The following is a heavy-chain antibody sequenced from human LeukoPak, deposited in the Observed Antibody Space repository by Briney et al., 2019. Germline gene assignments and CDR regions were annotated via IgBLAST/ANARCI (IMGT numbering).Heavy chain of an antibody. V-gene: IGHV3-15*01. Sequence: GGSLRLSCAASGFTFSNAWMSWVRQAPGKGLEWVGRIKSKTDGGTTDYAAPVKGRFTISRDDSKNTLYLQMNSLKTEDTAVYYCTTDFKYQLLYVVLVDYWGQGTLVTVSS. J-gene: IGHJ4*02. CDR3: TTDFKYQLLYVVLVDY. D-gene: IGHD2-2*02. CDR1: GFTFSNAW. CDR2: IKSKTDGGTT.